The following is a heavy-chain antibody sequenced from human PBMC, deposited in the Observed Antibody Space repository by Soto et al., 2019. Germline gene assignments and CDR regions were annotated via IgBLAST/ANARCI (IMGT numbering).Heavy chain of an antibody. Sequence: SVKVSCKASGFTFTSSAVQWVRQARGQRLEWIGWIVVGSGNTNYAQKFQERVTITRDMSTSTAYMELSSLRSEDTAVYYCAADRYYDFWSGPYSYGMDVWGQGTTVTVSS. J-gene: IGHJ6*02. V-gene: IGHV1-58*01. CDR3: AADRYYDFWSGPYSYGMDV. CDR1: GFTFTSSA. CDR2: IVVGSGNT. D-gene: IGHD3-3*01.